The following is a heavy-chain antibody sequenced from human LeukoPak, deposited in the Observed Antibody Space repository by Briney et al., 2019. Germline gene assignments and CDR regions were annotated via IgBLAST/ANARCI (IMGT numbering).Heavy chain of an antibody. D-gene: IGHD4-11*01. CDR2: INPSGGST. Sequence: ASVKVSCKASGYTFTSYYIHWVRQAPGQGLEWMGIINPSGGSTTYAQKFQGRVTMTRDMSTRTLYMELSSLRSEDTAFYYCARVGDYSPRGWFDPWGQGTLVTVSS. CDR1: GYTFTSYY. J-gene: IGHJ5*02. CDR3: ARVGDYSPRGWFDP. V-gene: IGHV1-46*01.